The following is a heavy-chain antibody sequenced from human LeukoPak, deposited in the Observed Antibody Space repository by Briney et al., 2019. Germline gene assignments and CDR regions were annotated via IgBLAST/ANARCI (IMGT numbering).Heavy chain of an antibody. CDR2: INPNSGGT. CDR3: ARGNYYDSRTDAFDI. Sequence: ASVKVSCKASGYTFTGYYMHWVRQAPGQGLEWMGWINPNSGGTNYAQKFQGRVTMTRDTSISTAYMELSRLRSDDTAVYYCARGNYYDSRTDAFDIWGQGTMVTVSS. CDR1: GYTFTGYY. J-gene: IGHJ3*02. V-gene: IGHV1-2*02. D-gene: IGHD3-22*01.